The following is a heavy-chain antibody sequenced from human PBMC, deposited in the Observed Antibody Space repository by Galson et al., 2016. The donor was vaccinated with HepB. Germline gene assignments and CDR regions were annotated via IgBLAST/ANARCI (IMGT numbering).Heavy chain of an antibody. CDR2: ISAYNGNA. D-gene: IGHD2-15*01. CDR3: ARDLSATLDLNFYY. CDR1: GYTFTSYG. Sequence: SVKVSCKASGYTFTSYGLSWVRQAPGQGLEWMGWISAYNGNANYAQKFQGRVTMTRDTSTSTAYMELRSLKSDDTAVYYCARDLSATLDLNFYYWGQGTLVTVSS. V-gene: IGHV1-18*01. J-gene: IGHJ4*02.